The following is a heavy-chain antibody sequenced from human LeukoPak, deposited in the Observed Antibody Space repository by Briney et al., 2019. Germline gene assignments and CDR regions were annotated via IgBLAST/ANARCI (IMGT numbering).Heavy chain of an antibody. CDR2: ISVNNGGT. V-gene: IGHV1-18*01. J-gene: IGHJ1*01. D-gene: IGHD2-2*01. CDR3: ATATQPRGYFLR. CDR1: GYTFTPYS. Sequence: ASVKVSCKASGYTFTPYSLAWVRQAPGQGLEWMGWISVNNGGTNYAQSFQDRVTLTRDTSTNTAYLELRSLRSDDTAIIYCATATQPRGYFLRWGQGTLVTVSS.